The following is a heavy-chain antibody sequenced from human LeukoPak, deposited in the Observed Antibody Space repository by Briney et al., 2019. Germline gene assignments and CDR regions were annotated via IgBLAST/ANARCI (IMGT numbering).Heavy chain of an antibody. D-gene: IGHD3-22*01. CDR3: TQGSGFYYDY. CDR1: GLTVSNVW. V-gene: IGHV3-15*07. Sequence: NPGGSLRLSCAVSGLTVSNVWMNWVRQAPGKGLEWVGRIKSKKDGGTTEFAAPVRGRFTISRDDSQNTLYLQMNSLTSDDTAVYYCTQGSGFYYDYWGQGTLVTVSS. J-gene: IGHJ4*02. CDR2: IKSKKDGGTT.